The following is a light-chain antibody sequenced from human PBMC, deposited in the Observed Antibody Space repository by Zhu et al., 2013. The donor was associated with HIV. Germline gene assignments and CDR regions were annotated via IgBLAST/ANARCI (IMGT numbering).Light chain of an antibody. CDR2: TAS. V-gene: IGKV1-39*01. Sequence: DIQMTQSPSSLSASVGDRVTITCRASQSISNYLNWYQQKPGKAPKLLIYTASSLQSGVPSRFSGSGSGTDFTLTISSLQPEDFATYYCQQSSRLLTFGGGTKVEIK. J-gene: IGKJ4*01. CDR1: QSISNY. CDR3: QQSSRLLT.